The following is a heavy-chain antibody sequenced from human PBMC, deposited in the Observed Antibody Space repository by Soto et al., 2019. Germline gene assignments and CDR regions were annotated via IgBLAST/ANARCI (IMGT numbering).Heavy chain of an antibody. CDR3: ASGQQWMASRDKCNLDY. CDR1: GFTFSSYW. Sequence: QAGGSLRLSCAASGFTFSSYWMHWVRQAPGKGLVWVSRINSDGSSTSYADSVKGRFTIYRDNAKHTLYLQMNSRRAEDTEVYYCASGQQWMASRDKCNLDYWGQGTLVTVSS. CDR2: INSDGSST. J-gene: IGHJ4*02. V-gene: IGHV3-74*01. D-gene: IGHD6-19*01.